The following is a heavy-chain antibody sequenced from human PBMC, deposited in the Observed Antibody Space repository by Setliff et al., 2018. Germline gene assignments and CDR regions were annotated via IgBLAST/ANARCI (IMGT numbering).Heavy chain of an antibody. V-gene: IGHV1-69*05. D-gene: IGHD5-12*01. CDR2: IIPIFGTA. CDR3: ARERGDIVSTTSYYYYMDV. CDR1: GHSLTSNR. J-gene: IGHJ6*03. Sequence: ASVKVSCKASGHSLTSNRFHWGRQAPGKGLEWMGGIIPIFGTANYAQKFQGRVTITTDEPTSTAYMEMSSLRSEDTAVYYCARERGDIVSTTSYYYYMDVWGKGTTVTVSS.